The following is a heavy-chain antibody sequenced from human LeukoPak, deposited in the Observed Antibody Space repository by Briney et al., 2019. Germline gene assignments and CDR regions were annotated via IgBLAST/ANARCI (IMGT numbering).Heavy chain of an antibody. V-gene: IGHV1-18*01. J-gene: IGHJ4*02. Sequence: GASVKVSCKASGYTFSSYGISWVRQAPGQGLEWMGWISAYNGNTEYAQKVQGRVTMTTDTSTNTAYMELRSLRSDDTAVYYCARGRMDTGTYFDYWGQGTLVTVSS. D-gene: IGHD5-18*01. CDR2: ISAYNGNT. CDR3: ARGRMDTGTYFDY. CDR1: GYTFSSYG.